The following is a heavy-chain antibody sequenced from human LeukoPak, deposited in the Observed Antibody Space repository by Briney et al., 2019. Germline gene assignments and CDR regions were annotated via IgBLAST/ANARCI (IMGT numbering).Heavy chain of an antibody. J-gene: IGHJ3*02. CDR1: GGSISSGGYS. Sequence: SQTLSLTCAVSGGSISSGGYSWSWIRQPPGKGLEWIGYIYHSGSTYYNPSLKSRVTISVDRSKNQFSLKLSSVTAADTAVYYCARDVRNYYGSGSDAFDIWGQGTMVTVSS. D-gene: IGHD3-10*01. CDR3: ARDVRNYYGSGSDAFDI. V-gene: IGHV4-30-2*01. CDR2: IYHSGST.